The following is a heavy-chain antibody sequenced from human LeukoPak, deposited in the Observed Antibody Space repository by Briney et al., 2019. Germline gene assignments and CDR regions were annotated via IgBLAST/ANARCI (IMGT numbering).Heavy chain of an antibody. J-gene: IGHJ5*02. CDR2: FDPEDGET. V-gene: IGHV1-24*01. Sequence: ASVKVSCKVSGYTLTELSMHWVRQAPGKGLEWMGGFDPEDGETIYAQKFQGRVTMTEDTSTDTAYMELSSLRSEDTAVYYCATGGLTIFGVVKGGFDPWGQGTLVTVSP. CDR3: ATGGLTIFGVVKGGFDP. D-gene: IGHD3-3*01. CDR1: GYTLTELS.